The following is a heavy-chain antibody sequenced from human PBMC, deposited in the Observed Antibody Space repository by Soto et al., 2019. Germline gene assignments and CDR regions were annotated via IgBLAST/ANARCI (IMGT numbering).Heavy chain of an antibody. CDR1: GFTFSDYY. J-gene: IGHJ4*02. CDR2: ISSSSSYT. V-gene: IGHV3-11*06. D-gene: IGHD3-22*01. Sequence: GGSLRLSCAASGFTFSDYYMSWIRQAPGKGLEWVSYISSSSSYTNYADSVKGRFTISRDNAKNSLYLQMNSLRAEDTAVYYCARPTMTTNHLDYWGQGTLVTVSS. CDR3: ARPTMTTNHLDY.